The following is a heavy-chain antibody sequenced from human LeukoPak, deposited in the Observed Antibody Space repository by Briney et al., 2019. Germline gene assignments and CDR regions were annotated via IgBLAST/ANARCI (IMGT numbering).Heavy chain of an antibody. CDR2: ISGDGNRI. D-gene: IGHD6-13*01. CDR1: GFTFDDFA. V-gene: IGHV3-43*02. Sequence: GGSLRLSCAASGFTFDDFAMHWVRQGPGKGLEWVSLISGDGNRIHYADSVKGRFTISRDNNKNSLYLQMNSLRTEDTALYYCAKAIEPRAAARPYGMDVWGQGTTVTVSS. CDR3: AKAIEPRAAARPYGMDV. J-gene: IGHJ6*02.